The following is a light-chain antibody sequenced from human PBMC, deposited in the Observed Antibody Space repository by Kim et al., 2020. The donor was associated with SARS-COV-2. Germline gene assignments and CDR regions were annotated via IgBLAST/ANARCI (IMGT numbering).Light chain of an antibody. CDR3: QQSDSPLT. CDR2: TAS. CDR1: QSVRTY. Sequence: FASVGDRVTITCRASQSVRTYLNWYQQKPGKAPKLLIHTASILQTGVPSRFSGSGSETDFTLTISSLQPEDFATYYCQQSDSPLTFGPGTKVDIK. V-gene: IGKV1-39*01. J-gene: IGKJ3*01.